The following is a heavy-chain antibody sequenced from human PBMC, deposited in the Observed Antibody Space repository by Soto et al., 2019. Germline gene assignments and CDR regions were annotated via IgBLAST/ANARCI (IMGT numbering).Heavy chain of an antibody. CDR3: ARVRLGDIVVVPAAKYFDY. V-gene: IGHV4-34*01. CDR2: INHSGST. D-gene: IGHD2-2*01. J-gene: IGHJ4*02. CDR1: GGSFSGYY. Sequence: SETLSLTCAVYGGSFSGYYWSWIRQPPGKGLEWIGEINHSGSTNYNPSLKSRVTISVDTSKNQFSLKLSSVTAADTAVYYCARVRLGDIVVVPAAKYFDYWGQGTLVTVSS.